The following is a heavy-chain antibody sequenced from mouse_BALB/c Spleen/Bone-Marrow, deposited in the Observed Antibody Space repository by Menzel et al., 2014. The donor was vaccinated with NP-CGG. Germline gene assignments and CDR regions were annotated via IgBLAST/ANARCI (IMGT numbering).Heavy chain of an antibody. D-gene: IGHD2-3*01. V-gene: IGHV7-3*02. CDR1: GFTLTDYY. J-gene: IGHJ4*01. Sequence: EVQLVESGGGLVQPGSSLILSCAPSGFTLTDYYMNWVRQPPGKALEWLGFIRNKANGYTTEFSASVKGWFTISRDNSQSILYLQMNTLRAEDSATYYCARYDGYSDNAMDYWGQGTSVTVSS. CDR3: ARYDGYSDNAMDY. CDR2: IRNKANGYTT.